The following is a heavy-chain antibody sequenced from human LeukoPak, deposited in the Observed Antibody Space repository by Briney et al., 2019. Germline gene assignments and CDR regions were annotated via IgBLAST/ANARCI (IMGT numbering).Heavy chain of an antibody. D-gene: IGHD6-19*01. J-gene: IGHJ6*04. Sequence: GGSLRLSCAASGFTFSNYWMHWVRQAPGKGLVWVSRINSDGSSTTYADSVKGRFTISRDNAKNTLHLQMNSLRAEDTAVYYRARYSSGWYMMDVWGKGTTVTVSS. CDR2: INSDGSST. V-gene: IGHV3-74*01. CDR1: GFTFSNYW. CDR3: ARYSSGWYMMDV.